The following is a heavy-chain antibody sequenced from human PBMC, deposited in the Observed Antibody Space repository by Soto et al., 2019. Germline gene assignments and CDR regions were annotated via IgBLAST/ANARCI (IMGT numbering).Heavy chain of an antibody. CDR2: VYHTGST. CDR3: ARVPDV. Sequence: SETLSLTCVVSGDSISSTHWWTCVRQTPGTGLEWIGEVYHTGSTKYNPSLKNRVTISLDRSKNQFYLKLNSVTAADTAVYYCARVPDVWGQGTTVTVSS. CDR1: GDSISSTHW. J-gene: IGHJ6*02. V-gene: IGHV4-4*02.